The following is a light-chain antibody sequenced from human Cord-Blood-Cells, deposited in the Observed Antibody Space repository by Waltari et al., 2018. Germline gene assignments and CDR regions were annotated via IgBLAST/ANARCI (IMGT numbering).Light chain of an antibody. CDR3: QQYGSSPPT. CDR1: QSVSSSY. J-gene: IGKJ1*01. Sequence: EIVFTQSPGTLSLSPGERATLSCRASQSVSSSYLAWYQQKPGQAPRLLIYGASSRATGIPDRFSGSGSGTDFTLTISRLGPEDFAVYYCQQYGSSPPTFGQGTKVEIK. CDR2: GAS. V-gene: IGKV3-20*01.